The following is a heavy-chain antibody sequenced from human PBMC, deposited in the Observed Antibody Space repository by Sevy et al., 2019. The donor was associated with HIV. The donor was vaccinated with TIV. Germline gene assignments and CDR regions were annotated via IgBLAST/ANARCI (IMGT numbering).Heavy chain of an antibody. V-gene: IGHV3-15*01. CDR1: GFTFSTAW. CDR2: IKSKTDGGTA. D-gene: IGHD2-21*02. CDR3: TTANVWDGDWYFDS. J-gene: IGHJ4*02. Sequence: GGSLRLSCAASGFTFSTAWMNWVRQAPGKGLEWVGRIKSKTDGGTADYAAPVKGRTTISRDDSKNTLYLQMNSLKTADTAVYYCTTANVWDGDWYFDSWGQGTLVTVSS.